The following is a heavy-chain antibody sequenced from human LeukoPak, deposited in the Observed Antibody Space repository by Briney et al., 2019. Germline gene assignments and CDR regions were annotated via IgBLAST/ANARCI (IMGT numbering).Heavy chain of an antibody. V-gene: IGHV3-72*01. Sequence: PGGSLRLSCATSGFSFSDHYMDWVRQAPGKGLEWVGRSRIKANSYTSEYAASVKGRFIISRDDSENSLYLQMSSLKTEDTAIYYCARISTSYFFDSWGQGTLVTVSS. J-gene: IGHJ4*02. CDR1: GFSFSDHY. CDR3: ARISTSYFFDS. CDR2: SRIKANSYTS. D-gene: IGHD2/OR15-2a*01.